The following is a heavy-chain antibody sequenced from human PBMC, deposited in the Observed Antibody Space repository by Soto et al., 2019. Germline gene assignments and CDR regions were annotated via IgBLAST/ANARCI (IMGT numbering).Heavy chain of an antibody. Sequence: ASVKVSCKASGYTFTTYGISWVRQAPGQGLEGMGWISGKNGNTDYAQKFQGRVNMTTDTSTNTAHMELRSLRFDDTAVYYCARYDYRIHWLDPWGQGTLVTVSS. CDR1: GYTFTTYG. D-gene: IGHD4-4*01. CDR3: ARYDYRIHWLDP. V-gene: IGHV1-18*01. J-gene: IGHJ5*02. CDR2: ISGKNGNT.